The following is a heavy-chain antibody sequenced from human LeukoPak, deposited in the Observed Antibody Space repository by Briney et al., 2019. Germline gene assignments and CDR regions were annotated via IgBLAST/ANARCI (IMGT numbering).Heavy chain of an antibody. J-gene: IGHJ4*02. CDR3: ARDDARWEVPFDY. D-gene: IGHD1-26*01. Sequence: PGGSLRLSCAASGFTFSSYWMSWVRQAPGKGLEWVANIKQDGSEKYYVDSVKGRFTISRDNAKNSLYLQMNSLRAEDTAVYYCARDDARWEVPFDYWGQGSLVTVSS. V-gene: IGHV3-7*01. CDR1: GFTFSSYW. CDR2: IKQDGSEK.